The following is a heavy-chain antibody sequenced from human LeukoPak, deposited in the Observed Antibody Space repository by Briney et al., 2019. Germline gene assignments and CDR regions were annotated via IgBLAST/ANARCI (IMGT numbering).Heavy chain of an antibody. CDR2: VRPDGREQ. Sequence: GGSLRLSCSASGFTFNTYWMSWVRQAPGKGLQWVANVRPDGREQRYVDSVKGRFTISRDNAKNLAYLQMNSLRTDDTGVYYCARERAYQLLLYGDAFDIWGQGTMVTVSS. CDR1: GFTFNTYW. V-gene: IGHV3-7*01. CDR3: ARERAYQLLLYGDAFDI. D-gene: IGHD2-2*02. J-gene: IGHJ3*02.